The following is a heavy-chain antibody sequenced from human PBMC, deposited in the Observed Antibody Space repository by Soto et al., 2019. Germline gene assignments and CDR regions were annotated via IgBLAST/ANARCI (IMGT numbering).Heavy chain of an antibody. D-gene: IGHD6-19*01. Sequence: QVQLQESGPGLVKPSGTLSLTCTVSSGSISSGHWWSWVRQPPGKGLEWIGEIYQSGSTNYNPSLKSRLTIPVDKSQDQFSLNLTSVTAADTAVYYCARVGGSGWSLRPIFSSYYMDVWGKGTTVTVSS. J-gene: IGHJ6*03. CDR1: SGSISSGHW. CDR2: IYQSGST. CDR3: ARVGGSGWSLRPIFSSYYMDV. V-gene: IGHV4-4*02.